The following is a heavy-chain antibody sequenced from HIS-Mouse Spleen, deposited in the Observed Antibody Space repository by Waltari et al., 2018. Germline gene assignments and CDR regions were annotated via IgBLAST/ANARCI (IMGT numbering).Heavy chain of an antibody. J-gene: IGHJ2*01. D-gene: IGHD6-13*01. CDR2: IYYSGST. CDR1: GGSISRSSSY. Sequence: QLQLQESGPGLVKPSETLSLPCTVPGGSISRSSSYWGWIRQPPGKGLEWIGSIYYSGSTYYNPSLKSRVTISVDTSKNQFSLKLSSVTAADTAVYYCAREIPYSSSWYDWYFDLWGRGTLVTVSS. V-gene: IGHV4-39*07. CDR3: AREIPYSSSWYDWYFDL.